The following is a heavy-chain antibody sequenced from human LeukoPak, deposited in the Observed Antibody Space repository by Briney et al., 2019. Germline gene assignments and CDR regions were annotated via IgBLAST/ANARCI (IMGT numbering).Heavy chain of an antibody. Sequence: PGGSLRLSCAASGFTFSSYGMHWVRQAPGKGLEWVAVIWYDGSNKYYADSVKGRFTISRDNSKNTLYLQMNSLRAEDTAVYYCARDTAMGYGMDVWGQGTTVTVSS. V-gene: IGHV3-33*01. CDR3: ARDTAMGYGMDV. J-gene: IGHJ6*02. CDR2: IWYDGSNK. CDR1: GFTFSSYG. D-gene: IGHD5-18*01.